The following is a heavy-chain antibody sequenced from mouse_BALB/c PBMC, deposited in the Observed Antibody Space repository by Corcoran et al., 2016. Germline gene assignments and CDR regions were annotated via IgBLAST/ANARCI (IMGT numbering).Heavy chain of an antibody. Sequence: EVQLQQSGAELVKPGASVKLSCTASGFNIKDTYMHWVKQRPEQGLEWIGRIDPANGNTNYDPKFQGKATITADTSSNTAYLQLSSLTSEDTAVDDCANWDWYFDVWGAGTTVTVSS. V-gene: IGHV14-3*02. CDR3: ANWDWYFDV. CDR2: IDPANGNT. CDR1: GFNIKDTY. J-gene: IGHJ1*01. D-gene: IGHD4-1*01.